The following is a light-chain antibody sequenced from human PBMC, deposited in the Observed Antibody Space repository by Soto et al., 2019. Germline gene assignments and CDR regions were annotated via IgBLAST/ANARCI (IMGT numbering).Light chain of an antibody. Sequence: QSALTQPASVSGSPGQSITISCTGTSSDVGGYNYVSWYQQHPGKAPKLMIYDVSNRPSGASNRFSGSKSGNTASLTISGLQAEDEADYHCSSYTSSSTVVFGGGTKVTVL. CDR1: SSDVGGYNY. V-gene: IGLV2-14*01. CDR3: SSYTSSSTVV. J-gene: IGLJ2*01. CDR2: DVS.